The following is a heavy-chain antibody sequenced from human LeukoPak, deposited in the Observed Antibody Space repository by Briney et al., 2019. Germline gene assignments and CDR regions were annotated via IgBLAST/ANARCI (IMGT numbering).Heavy chain of an antibody. V-gene: IGHV3-7*01. J-gene: IGHJ3*02. D-gene: IGHD3-3*01. Sequence: GGSLRLSCAGSGFTFSNYWMSWVRQAQGKGLEWVANINLDGNGRFYVDSVKGRFTISRDNNKKSVYLQMNSLRAEDTAVYYCARDTDDFQGLDIWGQGTRVTVSS. CDR3: ARDTDDFQGLDI. CDR1: GFTFSNYW. CDR2: INLDGNGR.